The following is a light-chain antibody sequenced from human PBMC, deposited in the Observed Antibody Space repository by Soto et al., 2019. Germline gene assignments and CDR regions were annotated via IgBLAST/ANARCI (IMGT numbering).Light chain of an antibody. J-gene: IGLJ3*02. V-gene: IGLV2-14*01. Sequence: QSALTQPASVSGSPGQSITISCTGTSSDVVGYNYVSWYQQHPVTAPKLMIYAVSNRPSGVSNRFSGSKSGNTASLTIAGLQAEDEADYYCSSYTSSSTWVFGGGTKVTVL. CDR1: SSDVVGYNY. CDR3: SSYTSSSTWV. CDR2: AVS.